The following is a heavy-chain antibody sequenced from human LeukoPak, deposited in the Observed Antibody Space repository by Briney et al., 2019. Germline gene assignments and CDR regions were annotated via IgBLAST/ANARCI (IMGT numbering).Heavy chain of an antibody. CDR1: GFTFSSYA. Sequence: PGGSLRLSCAASGFTFSSYAMSWVRQAPGKGLEWVSAISGSGGSTYYADSVKGRFTISRDKSKNTLYLQMNSLRAEDTAVYYCAKDQGGWEHREFDYWGQGTLVTVSS. J-gene: IGHJ4*02. CDR3: AKDQGGWEHREFDY. CDR2: ISGSGGST. V-gene: IGHV3-23*01. D-gene: IGHD4-23*01.